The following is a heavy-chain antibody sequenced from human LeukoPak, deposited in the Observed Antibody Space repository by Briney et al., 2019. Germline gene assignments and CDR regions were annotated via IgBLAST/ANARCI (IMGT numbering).Heavy chain of an antibody. Sequence: GGSLRLSCAASGFTFSSYAMSWVRQAPGKGLEWVSAISGSGGTTYYADSVKGRFTISRGNSKNTLYLQMNSLRAEDTAVYYCAKGLSLTDYYDSSGYYPSDNFDYWGQGTLVTVSS. V-gene: IGHV3-23*01. CDR1: GFTFSSYA. CDR2: ISGSGGTT. CDR3: AKGLSLTDYYDSSGYYPSDNFDY. J-gene: IGHJ4*02. D-gene: IGHD3-22*01.